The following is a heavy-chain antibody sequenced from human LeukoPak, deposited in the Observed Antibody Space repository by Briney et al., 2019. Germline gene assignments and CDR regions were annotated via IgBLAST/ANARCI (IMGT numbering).Heavy chain of an antibody. CDR3: ARTSKSLTDY. Sequence: PSETLSLTCAVSGYSVNNGYYWGWIRQPPGKGLEWIGSIYHSGSTYYNPSLKSRVTISVDTSKNQFSLKLSSVSAADTAVYYCARTSKSLTDYWGQGTLVTVSS. J-gene: IGHJ4*02. V-gene: IGHV4-38-2*01. D-gene: IGHD4-11*01. CDR2: IYHSGST. CDR1: GYSVNNGYY.